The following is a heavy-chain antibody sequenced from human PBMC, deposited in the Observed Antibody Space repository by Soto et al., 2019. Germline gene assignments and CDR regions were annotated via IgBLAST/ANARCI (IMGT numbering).Heavy chain of an antibody. CDR1: GFTFSSYW. V-gene: IGHV3-74*01. D-gene: IGHD3-3*02. CDR2: INSDGSSI. J-gene: IGHJ3*01. CDR3: ATWHFHLIGFDV. Sequence: SGGSLRLSCAASGFTFSSYWMHWVRQAPGKGLVWVSRINSDGSSISYADSVKGRFTISRDNAKNTLYLQMNSLRVEDTAVYHCATWHFHLIGFDVWGLGTMVTVSS.